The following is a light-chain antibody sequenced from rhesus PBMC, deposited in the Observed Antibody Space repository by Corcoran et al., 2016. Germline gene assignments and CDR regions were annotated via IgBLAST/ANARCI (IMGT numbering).Light chain of an antibody. J-gene: IGKJ2*01. CDR1: QNIYSN. CDR3: QHYSDHPNS. V-gene: IGKV1S8*01. CDR2: AAS. Sequence: DIQMTQSPSALSASVGDRVTIPCRASQNIYSNLAWYQQRPGKAPKLLIYAASGLQAGTPSRFSGSGSGTDVTLTINSLQPDDSAAYYCQHYSDHPNSFGQGTKVEIE.